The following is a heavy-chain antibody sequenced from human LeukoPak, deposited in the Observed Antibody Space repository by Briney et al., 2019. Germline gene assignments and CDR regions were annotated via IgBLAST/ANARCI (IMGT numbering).Heavy chain of an antibody. CDR2: IGTAGDT. CDR1: GFTFSSYD. D-gene: IGHD3-22*01. V-gene: IGHV3-13*01. J-gene: IGHJ3*02. Sequence: GGSLRLSCAASGFTFSSYDMHWVRQATGKGLEWVSAIGTAGDTYYPGSVKGRFTISRENAKNSLYLQMNSLRAGDTAVYYCARGSPYYYDSSGSYLDAFDIWGQGTMVTVSS. CDR3: ARGSPYYYDSSGSYLDAFDI.